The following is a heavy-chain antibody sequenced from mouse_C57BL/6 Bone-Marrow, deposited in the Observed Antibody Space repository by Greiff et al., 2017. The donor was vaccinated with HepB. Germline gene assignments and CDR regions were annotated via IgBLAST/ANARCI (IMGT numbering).Heavy chain of an antibody. V-gene: IGHV3-1*01. CDR2: ISYSGST. CDR3: ASDSSGYVWFAY. Sequence: EVQGVESGPGMVKPSQSLSLTCTVTGYSITSGYDWHWIRHFPGNKLEWMGYISYSGSTNYNPSLKSRISITHDTSKNHFFLKLNSVTTEDTATYYCASDSSGYVWFAYWGQGTLVTVSA. J-gene: IGHJ3*01. D-gene: IGHD3-2*02. CDR1: GYSITSGYD.